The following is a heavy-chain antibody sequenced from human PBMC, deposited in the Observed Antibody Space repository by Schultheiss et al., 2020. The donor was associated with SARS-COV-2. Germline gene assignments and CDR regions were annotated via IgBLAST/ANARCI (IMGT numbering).Heavy chain of an antibody. CDR3: ASVDTAMVPPWH. CDR1: GFTFSSYD. J-gene: IGHJ4*02. D-gene: IGHD5-18*01. CDR2: IGTAGDT. Sequence: GGSLRLSCAASGFTFSSYDMHWVRQATGKGLEWVSAIGTAGDTYYPGSVKGRFTISRDNSKNTLYLQMNSLRAEDTAVYYCASVDTAMVPPWHWGQGTLVTVSS. V-gene: IGHV3-13*04.